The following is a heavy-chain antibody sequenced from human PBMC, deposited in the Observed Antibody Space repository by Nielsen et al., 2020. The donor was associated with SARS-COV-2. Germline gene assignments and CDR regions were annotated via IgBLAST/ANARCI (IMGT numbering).Heavy chain of an antibody. CDR3: ASGVVGSTPTFDY. D-gene: IGHD2-15*01. J-gene: IGHJ4*02. CDR2: FDPDDSDV. CDR1: GYRFSNYW. Sequence: GESLKISCKASGYRFSNYWIGWLRQTPGKGLEWVGIFDPDDSDVKYGPSSQGQVSISVDKSISTAYLHWSSLKASDSAMYYCASGVVGSTPTFDYWGQGSLVTVSS. V-gene: IGHV5-51*01.